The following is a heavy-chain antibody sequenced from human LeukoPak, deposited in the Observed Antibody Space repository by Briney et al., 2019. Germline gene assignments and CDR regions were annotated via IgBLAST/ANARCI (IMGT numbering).Heavy chain of an antibody. V-gene: IGHV4-34*01. Sequence: PSETLSLTCAVYGGSFSGHYWSWIRQPPGKGLEWIGEINRSGRTNYNPSLKSRLTISFDTSKNHFSLKLNSVTAADTAVYYCARQRQLLYTSGWYWFDPWGQGILVTVSS. J-gene: IGHJ5*02. CDR2: INRSGRT. CDR1: GGSFSGHY. D-gene: IGHD6-19*01. CDR3: ARQRQLLYTSGWYWFDP.